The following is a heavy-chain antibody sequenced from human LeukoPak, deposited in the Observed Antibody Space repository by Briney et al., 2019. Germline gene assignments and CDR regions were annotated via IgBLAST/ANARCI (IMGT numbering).Heavy chain of an antibody. CDR3: ARARHGMDV. J-gene: IGHJ6*02. Sequence: GRSLRLSCAASGFTFSSYAMHWVRQPPGKGLEWVAVISYDGSNKYYADSVKGRFTISRDNSKNTLYLQMNSLRAEDTAVYYCARARHGMDVWGQGTTVTVSS. CDR2: ISYDGSNK. CDR1: GFTFSSYA. V-gene: IGHV3-30*04.